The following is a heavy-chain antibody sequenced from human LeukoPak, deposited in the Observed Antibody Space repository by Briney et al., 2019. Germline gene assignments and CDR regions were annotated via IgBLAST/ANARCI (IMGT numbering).Heavy chain of an antibody. CDR1: GYTLTELS. J-gene: IGHJ6*02. CDR3: AKLVGYCSGGSCYDKYYYYGMDV. V-gene: IGHV1-24*01. CDR2: FDPEDGET. D-gene: IGHD2-15*01. Sequence: ASVKVSCKVSGYTLTELSMHWVRQAPGKGLEWMGGFDPEDGETIYVQKFQGRVTMTEDTSTDTAYMELSSLRSDDTAVYYCAKLVGYCSGGSCYDKYYYYGMDVWGQGTTVTVSS.